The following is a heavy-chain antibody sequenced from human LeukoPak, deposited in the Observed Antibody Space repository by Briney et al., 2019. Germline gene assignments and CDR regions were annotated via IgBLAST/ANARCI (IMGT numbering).Heavy chain of an antibody. V-gene: IGHV3-74*01. CDR1: GFTFSSYW. J-gene: IGHJ4*02. Sequence: GGSLRLSCAASGFTFSSYWMHWVRQAPGKGLVWVSRINSDGSSTSYADSVKGRFTISRDNAKNSLYLQMNSLRAEDMALYYCAKGTMIVVAVGDYFDYWGQGTLVTVSS. CDR2: INSDGSST. CDR3: AKGTMIVVAVGDYFDY. D-gene: IGHD3-22*01.